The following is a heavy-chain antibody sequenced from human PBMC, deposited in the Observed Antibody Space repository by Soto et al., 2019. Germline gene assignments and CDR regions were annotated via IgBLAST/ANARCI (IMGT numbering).Heavy chain of an antibody. V-gene: IGHV3-30-3*01. CDR1: GFTFSSYA. Sequence: GGSLRLSCAASGFTFSSYAMHWVRQAPGKGLEWVAVISYDGSNKYYADSVKGRFTISRDNSKNTLYLQMNSLRAEDTAVYYCARHPRLVVDTAMVTNYYYYYGMDVWGQGTTVTVSS. CDR2: ISYDGSNK. CDR3: ARHPRLVVDTAMVTNYYYYYGMDV. J-gene: IGHJ6*02. D-gene: IGHD5-18*01.